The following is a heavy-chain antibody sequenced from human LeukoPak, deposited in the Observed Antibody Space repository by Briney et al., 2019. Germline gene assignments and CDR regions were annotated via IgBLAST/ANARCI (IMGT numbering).Heavy chain of an antibody. CDR1: GFSFSDYY. V-gene: IGHV3-11*01. J-gene: IGHJ3*02. CDR2: ISSTSNTL. Sequence: PGGSLRLSCEVSGFSFSDYYFNWIRQAPGKGPEWVSYISSTSNTLYYADSVKGRFTISRDNTKDSLYLQMNSLRADDTAVYYCAREVFGGAFDIWGQGTMVTVSS. CDR3: AREVFGGAFDI. D-gene: IGHD4-23*01.